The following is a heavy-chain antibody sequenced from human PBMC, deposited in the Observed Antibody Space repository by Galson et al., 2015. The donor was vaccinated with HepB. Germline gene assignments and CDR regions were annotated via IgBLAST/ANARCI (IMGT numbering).Heavy chain of an antibody. CDR1: GFTFSSYA. CDR3: AKSGQGYYDSSGYLDY. CDR2: ISGSGGST. Sequence: SLRLSCAASGFTFSSYAMSWVRQAPGKGLEWVSAISGSGGSTYYADSVKGRFTISRDNSKNTLYLQMNSLRAEDTAVYYCAKSGQGYYDSSGYLDYWGQGTLVTVSS. D-gene: IGHD3-22*01. J-gene: IGHJ4*02. V-gene: IGHV3-23*01.